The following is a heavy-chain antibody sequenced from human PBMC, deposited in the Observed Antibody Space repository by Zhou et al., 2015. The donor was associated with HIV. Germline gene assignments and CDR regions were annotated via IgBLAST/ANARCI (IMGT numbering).Heavy chain of an antibody. CDR3: ARDRSRHIVVVPAAMIVQH. Sequence: QVQLVQSGAEVKKPGASVKVSCKASGYTFTSYGISWVRQAPGQGLEWMGWISAYNGNTNYAQKLQGRVTMTTDTSTSTAYMELRSLRSDDTAVYYCARDRSRHIVVVPAAMIVQHWGQGTLVTVSS. CDR1: GYTFTSYG. V-gene: IGHV1-18*01. J-gene: IGHJ1*01. CDR2: ISAYNGNT. D-gene: IGHD2-2*01.